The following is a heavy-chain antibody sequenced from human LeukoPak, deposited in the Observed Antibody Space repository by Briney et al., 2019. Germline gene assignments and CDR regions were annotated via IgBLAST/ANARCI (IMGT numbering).Heavy chain of an antibody. CDR2: MNPNSGNT. CDR1: GYTFTSYY. Sequence: GASVKVPCKASGYTFTSYYMHWVRQATGQGLEWMGWMNPNSGNTGYAQKFQGRVTMTRNTSISTAYMELSSLRSEDTAVYYCARDNGGTAMAYYYYYYMDVWGKGTTVTISS. CDR3: ARDNGGTAMAYYYYYYMDV. V-gene: IGHV1-8*02. D-gene: IGHD5-18*01. J-gene: IGHJ6*03.